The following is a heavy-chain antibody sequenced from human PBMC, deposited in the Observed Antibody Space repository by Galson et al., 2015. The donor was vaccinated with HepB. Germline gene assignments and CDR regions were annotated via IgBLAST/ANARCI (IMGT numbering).Heavy chain of an antibody. CDR1: GDSVSSNSAA. Sequence: CAISGDSVSSNSAAWNWIRQSPSRGLEWLGRTYYRSKWYNDYAVSVKSRITINPDTSKNQFSLQLNSVTPEDTAVYYCARGTVSLPRHYYYYYMDVWGKGTTVTVSS. J-gene: IGHJ6*03. CDR3: ARGTVSLPRHYYYYYMDV. CDR2: TYYRSKWYN. V-gene: IGHV6-1*01. D-gene: IGHD1-1*01.